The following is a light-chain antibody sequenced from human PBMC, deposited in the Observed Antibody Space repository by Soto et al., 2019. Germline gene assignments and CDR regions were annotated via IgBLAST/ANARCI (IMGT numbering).Light chain of an antibody. J-gene: IGKJ5*01. Sequence: EIVLTQSPATLSFSQVERSTLSFRASQSVSSYLAWYQQKPGQAPRLLIYDASNRATGIPARFSGSGSGTDFTLTISSLQPEDFATYYCQQSYSSPITFGQGTRLEIK. CDR2: DAS. CDR3: QQSYSSPIT. CDR1: QSVSSY. V-gene: IGKV3-11*01.